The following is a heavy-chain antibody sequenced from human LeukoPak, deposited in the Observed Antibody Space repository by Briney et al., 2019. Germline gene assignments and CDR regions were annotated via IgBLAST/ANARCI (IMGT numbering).Heavy chain of an antibody. CDR2: IIPIFGTA. CDR1: RGTFSSYA. V-gene: IGHV1-69*13. D-gene: IGHD5-18*01. Sequence: SVKVSCKASRGTFSSYAISWVRQAPGQGLEWMGRIIPIFGTANYAQKFQGRVTITADESTSTAYMELSSLRSEDTAVYYCARDRGYSYAKKSSEYYYMDVWGKGTTVTVSS. CDR3: ARDRGYSYAKKSSEYYYMDV. J-gene: IGHJ6*03.